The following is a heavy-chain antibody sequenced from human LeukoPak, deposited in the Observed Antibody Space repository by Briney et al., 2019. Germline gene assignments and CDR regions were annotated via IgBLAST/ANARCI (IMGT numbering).Heavy chain of an antibody. Sequence: ASVKVSCKTSGYTFTDYYIHWVRQARGQGLEWMGWINPNTIVTNYAQKFRGRVTMTRDTAINTVYMYLTSLSSDDTAVYYCVRGDEGIDVTGGPSEFWGQGTLVTVFS. CDR2: INPNTIVT. V-gene: IGHV1-2*02. CDR1: GYTFTDYY. J-gene: IGHJ4*02. CDR3: VRGDEGIDVTGGPSEF. D-gene: IGHD2-21*02.